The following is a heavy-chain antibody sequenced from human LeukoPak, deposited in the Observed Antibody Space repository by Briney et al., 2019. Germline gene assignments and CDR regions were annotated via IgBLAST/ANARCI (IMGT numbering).Heavy chain of an antibody. CDR2: IIPIFGTA. V-gene: IGHV1-69*13. CDR1: GGTFSSYA. D-gene: IGHD2-2*01. Sequence: GASVKVSCTASGGTFSSYAISWVRQAPGQGLEWMGGIIPIFGTANYAQKFQGRVTITADESTSTAYMELSSLRSEDTAVYYCARDRCSSTSCYLYYFDYWGQGTLVTVSS. CDR3: ARDRCSSTSCYLYYFDY. J-gene: IGHJ4*02.